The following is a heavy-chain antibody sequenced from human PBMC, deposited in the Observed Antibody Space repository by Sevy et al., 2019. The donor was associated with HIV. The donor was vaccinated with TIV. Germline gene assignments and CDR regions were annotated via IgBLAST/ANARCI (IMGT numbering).Heavy chain of an antibody. CDR3: ARDRGGDYVTQLDP. Sequence: SETLSLTCTVSGDSISGGYYWGWIRQSPGKGLEWIGSIYHSGNTYYNPSLKSRVTISVDTSKNQFSLKLSSVTAADTVVYYCARDRGGDYVTQLDPWGQGTLVTVSS. V-gene: IGHV4-38-2*02. CDR2: IYHSGNT. J-gene: IGHJ5*02. CDR1: GDSISGGYY. D-gene: IGHD4-17*01.